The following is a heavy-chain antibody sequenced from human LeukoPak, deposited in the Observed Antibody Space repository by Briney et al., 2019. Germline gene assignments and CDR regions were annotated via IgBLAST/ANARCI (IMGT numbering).Heavy chain of an antibody. CDR1: GFTFSSYW. D-gene: IGHD4-23*01. Sequence: GGSLRLSCAASGFTFSSYWMHWVRQVPGEGPVWVSRVGTDGGTTTYADYVKGRFTISRDNAKNTLYLQMNSLRAEDTAMYYCARDKYGANSNAFDIWGQGTLVTVS. CDR3: ARDKYGANSNAFDI. V-gene: IGHV3-74*01. CDR2: VGTDGGTT. J-gene: IGHJ3*02.